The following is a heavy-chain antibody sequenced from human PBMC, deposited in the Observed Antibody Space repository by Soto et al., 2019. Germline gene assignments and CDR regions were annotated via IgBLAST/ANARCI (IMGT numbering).Heavy chain of an antibody. V-gene: IGHV1-69*12. Sequence: QVQLVQSGAEVKKPGSSVKVSCKASGGSLSNYGISWVRQAPGQGLEWMGAIIPVFGTPNYAQKFQDRVTINADESTTTVYMEVRSLTSEDTAVYYWARGDATKIVVTTYYGMDVWGQGTTVTVSS. CDR1: GGSLSNYG. CDR2: IIPVFGTP. J-gene: IGHJ6*02. D-gene: IGHD3-22*01. CDR3: ARGDATKIVVTTYYGMDV.